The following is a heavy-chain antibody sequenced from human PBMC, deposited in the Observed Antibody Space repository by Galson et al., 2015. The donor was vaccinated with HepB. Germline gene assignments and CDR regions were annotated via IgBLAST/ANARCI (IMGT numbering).Heavy chain of an antibody. CDR3: ARAFGAGTTGDYYYGMDF. CDR2: INSNSGGT. D-gene: IGHD1-1*01. CDR1: GYHFTAYY. Sequence: SVKVSCKASGYHFTAYYIHWVRQAPGQGFEWMGWINSNSGGTTYSQKFQGRVTMARDASISTAYMELSRLRSDDTAIYYCARAFGAGTTGDYYYGMDFWGQGTTVTVSS. J-gene: IGHJ6*02. V-gene: IGHV1-2*02.